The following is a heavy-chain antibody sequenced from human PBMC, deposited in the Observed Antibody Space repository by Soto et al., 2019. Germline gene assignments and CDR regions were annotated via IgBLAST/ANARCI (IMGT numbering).Heavy chain of an antibody. CDR2: IIPMFDTP. Sequence: EASVKVSCKSSGAAFSSYAISWVRQAPGQGLEWMGDIIPMFDTPNYAQKFQGRVSLTADESSTTAYMELSSLTSDDTAVYYCTKPRPRTAWFYGVDFCRQGTTVTVSS. CDR3: TKPRPRTAWFYGVDF. V-gene: IGHV1-69*13. CDR1: GAAFSSYA. D-gene: IGHD3-9*01. J-gene: IGHJ6*02.